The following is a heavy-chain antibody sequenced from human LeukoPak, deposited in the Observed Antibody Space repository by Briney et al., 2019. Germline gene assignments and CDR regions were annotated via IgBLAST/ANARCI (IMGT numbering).Heavy chain of an antibody. CDR2: IYPGDSDT. Sequence: GESLKISWQGSGYLFTSYWIGWVRQMPGKGLEWMGIIYPGDSDTRYSPSFQGQVTISADKSISTAYLQWSSLKASDTAMYYCARHRGDDILTGYYYYFDYWGQGTLVTVSS. CDR1: GYLFTSYW. CDR3: ARHRGDDILTGYYYYFDY. V-gene: IGHV5-51*01. J-gene: IGHJ4*02. D-gene: IGHD3-9*01.